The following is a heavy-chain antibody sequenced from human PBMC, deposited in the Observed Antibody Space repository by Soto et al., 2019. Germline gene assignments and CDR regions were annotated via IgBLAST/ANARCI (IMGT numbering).Heavy chain of an antibody. D-gene: IGHD2-21*02. CDR2: VNPSGGHT. Sequence: QVQLVQSGAEVKKPGASVKVSCKASGDTFTDYYIHWVRQAPGQGLEWMGTVNPSGGHTTYAQYSLRRTTMTRDTTTSTLSMELTSLTSGDTAVYYCARGGHVVVVTAALAFWVQGTLVTVSS. V-gene: IGHV1-46*01. CDR1: GDTFTDYY. CDR3: ARGGHVVVVTAALAF. J-gene: IGHJ4*02.